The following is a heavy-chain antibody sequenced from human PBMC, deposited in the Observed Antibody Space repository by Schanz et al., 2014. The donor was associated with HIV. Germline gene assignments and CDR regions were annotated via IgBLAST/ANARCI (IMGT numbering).Heavy chain of an antibody. Sequence: EVQLVESGGGLVKPGGSLRLSCAGSRLTFSGYSMNWVRQAPGKGLEWVSSISGGSGSTFYADSVKGRFTISRVNSKNTLYLQMNSLRAEDTAVYYCARGGIWEWDQPDFDYWGQGTLVTVSS. J-gene: IGHJ4*02. CDR1: RLTFSGYS. CDR2: ISGGSGST. D-gene: IGHD2-15*01. V-gene: IGHV3-21*01. CDR3: ARGGIWEWDQPDFDY.